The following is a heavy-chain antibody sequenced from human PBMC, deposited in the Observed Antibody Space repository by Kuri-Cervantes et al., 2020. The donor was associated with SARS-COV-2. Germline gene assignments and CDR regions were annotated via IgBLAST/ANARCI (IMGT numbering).Heavy chain of an antibody. CDR2: IKSKTDGGTT. D-gene: IGHD1-1*01. Sequence: GGSLRLSCAASGFTFSNAWMSWVRQAPGKGLEWVGRIKSKTDGGTTDYAAPVKGRFTISRDDSKNTLYLQMNSLRAEDTAVYYCAKENWSWGAFDIWGQGTMVTVSS. J-gene: IGHJ3*02. CDR1: GFTFSNAW. CDR3: AKENWSWGAFDI. V-gene: IGHV3-15*01.